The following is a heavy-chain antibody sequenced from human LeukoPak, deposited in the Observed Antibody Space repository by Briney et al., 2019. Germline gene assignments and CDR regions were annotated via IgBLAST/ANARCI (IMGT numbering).Heavy chain of an antibody. V-gene: IGHV4-38-2*01. CDR1: GYSISSGYY. J-gene: IGHJ6*04. CDR2: IYHSGST. CDR3: ARADYYGSGSYYGMDV. D-gene: IGHD3-10*01. Sequence: PSETLSLTCAVSGYSISSGYYWGWIRQPPGKGLEWIVSIYHSGSTYYNPSLKSRVTISVDTSKNQFSLKLSSVTAADTAVYYCARADYYGSGSYYGMDVWGIGTTVTVSS.